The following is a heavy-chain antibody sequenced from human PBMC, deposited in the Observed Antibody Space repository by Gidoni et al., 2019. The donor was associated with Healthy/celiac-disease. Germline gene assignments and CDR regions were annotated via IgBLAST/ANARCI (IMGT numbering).Heavy chain of an antibody. D-gene: IGHD3-22*01. CDR3: ASQRDYYDSSGYYYDWFDP. Sequence: EVQLVESGGGLVKPGGSLRLSCAASGFTFSSYSMNWVRQAPGKGLEWVSSISSSSSYIYYADSVKGRFTISRDNAKNSLYLQMNSLRAEDTAVYYCASQRDYYDSSGYYYDWFDPWGQGTLVTVSS. J-gene: IGHJ5*02. CDR1: GFTFSSYS. V-gene: IGHV3-21*01. CDR2: ISSSSSYI.